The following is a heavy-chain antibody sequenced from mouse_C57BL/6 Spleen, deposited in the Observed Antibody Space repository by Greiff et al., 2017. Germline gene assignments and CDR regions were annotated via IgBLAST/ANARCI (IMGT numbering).Heavy chain of an antibody. Sequence: VQVVESGPELVKPGASVKISCKASGYAFSSSWMNWVKQRPGKGLEWIGRIYPGDGDTNYNGKFKGKATLTADKSSSTAYMHLSSLTSEDSAVYFFASSLFYYMDYWGKGTSVTVSS. CDR3: ASSLFYYMDY. J-gene: IGHJ4*01. CDR1: GYAFSSSW. CDR2: IYPGDGDT. V-gene: IGHV1-82*01. D-gene: IGHD1-1*01.